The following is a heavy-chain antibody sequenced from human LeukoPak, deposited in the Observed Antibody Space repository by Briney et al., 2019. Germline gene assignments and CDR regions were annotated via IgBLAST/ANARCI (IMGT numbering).Heavy chain of an antibody. J-gene: IGHJ4*02. V-gene: IGHV3-7*01. CDR1: GFTFSSYW. D-gene: IGHD5-18*01. Sequence: GGSLRLSCAASGFTFSSYWMSWVRQAPGKGLEWVANIKQDGSEKYYVDSVKGRFTISRDNAKNSLYLQMNSLRAEDTAVYYCARVGSYGERELDYWGQGTLVTVSS. CDR3: ARVGSYGERELDY. CDR2: IKQDGSEK.